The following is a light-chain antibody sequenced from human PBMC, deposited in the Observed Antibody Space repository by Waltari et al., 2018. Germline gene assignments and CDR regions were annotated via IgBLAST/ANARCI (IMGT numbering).Light chain of an antibody. Sequence: VLTQSPATLSLSPGERATLSYRASETIGSSLAWYQQRPGQAPRLLIYDASNRATGVPARFSGSGSGTDFTLTISSLESEDFAVYYCQQRFNWIFTFGPGTKVDI. V-gene: IGKV3-11*01. CDR2: DAS. CDR3: QQRFNWIFT. J-gene: IGKJ3*01. CDR1: ETIGSS.